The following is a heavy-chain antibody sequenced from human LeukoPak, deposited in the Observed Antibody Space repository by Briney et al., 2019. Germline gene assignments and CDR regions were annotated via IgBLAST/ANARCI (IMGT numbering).Heavy chain of an antibody. D-gene: IGHD1-26*01. V-gene: IGHV3-64*01. CDR1: GNIFRNYA. Sequence: GGSLRLSCAASGNIFRNYARHWAPQGPGKGRECISTISSEGGSTYYANSVKGRFTISRDNSKNTLYLQMGSLRAEDMAVYYCARGRQGAKTRYFDLWGRGTRVTVSS. J-gene: IGHJ2*01. CDR2: ISSEGGST. CDR3: ARGRQGAKTRYFDL.